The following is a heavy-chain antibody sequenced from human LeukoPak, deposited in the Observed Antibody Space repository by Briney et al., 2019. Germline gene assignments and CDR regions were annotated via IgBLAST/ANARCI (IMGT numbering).Heavy chain of an antibody. J-gene: IGHJ4*02. CDR2: IWYDGSNK. Sequence: GRSLRLSCAASGFTFSSYGMHWVRQAPGKGLEWVAVIWYDGSNKYYADSVKGRITISRDNSKNTLYLQMNSLRAEDTAVYYCARAAYYYDSSGYLVYFDYWGQGALVTVSS. CDR3: ARAAYYYDSSGYLVYFDY. D-gene: IGHD3-22*01. V-gene: IGHV3-33*01. CDR1: GFTFSSYG.